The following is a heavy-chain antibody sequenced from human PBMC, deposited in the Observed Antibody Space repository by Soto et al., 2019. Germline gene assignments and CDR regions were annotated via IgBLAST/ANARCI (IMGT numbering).Heavy chain of an antibody. CDR3: ASPSPRITIFGVVYGAFDI. D-gene: IGHD3-3*01. V-gene: IGHV4-38-2*01. J-gene: IGHJ3*02. Sequence: SETLSLTCAVSGYSISSGYYWGWIRQPPGKGLEWIGSIYHSGSTYYNPSLKSRVTISVDTSKNQFSLKLSSVTAADTAVYYCASPSPRITIFGVVYGAFDIWGQGTMVTVAS. CDR2: IYHSGST. CDR1: GYSISSGYY.